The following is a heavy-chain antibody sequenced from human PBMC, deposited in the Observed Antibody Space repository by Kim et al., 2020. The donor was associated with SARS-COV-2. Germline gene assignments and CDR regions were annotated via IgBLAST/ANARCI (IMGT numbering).Heavy chain of an antibody. D-gene: IGHD3-22*01. Sequence: GGSLRLSCAASGFTFSTYAMSWVRQAPGKGLEWVSTISGSGGITYYADSVKGRFTISRDNSKNTLYLQMNSLRAEDTAVFYCAKDKGVSSGYSYYYGMDVWGQGTTVTVSS. CDR1: GFTFSTYA. J-gene: IGHJ6*02. CDR3: AKDKGVSSGYSYYYGMDV. V-gene: IGHV3-23*01. CDR2: ISGSGGIT.